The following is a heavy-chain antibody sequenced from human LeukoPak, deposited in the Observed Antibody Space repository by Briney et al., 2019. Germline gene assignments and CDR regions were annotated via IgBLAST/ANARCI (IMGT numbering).Heavy chain of an antibody. J-gene: IGHJ4*02. CDR2: IYYSGST. D-gene: IGHD3-22*01. CDR3: ARGHSYYYDSSAYYPDFDY. V-gene: IGHV4-59*01. CDR1: GGSISTYS. Sequence: SEPLSLTCTVSGGSISTYSWSWIRQPPGQGLEWIGYIYYSGSTNYNPSLKSRVTISVDKSKNPFSLKLSSVTAADTAVYYCARGHSYYYDSSAYYPDFDYWGQGTLVTVSS.